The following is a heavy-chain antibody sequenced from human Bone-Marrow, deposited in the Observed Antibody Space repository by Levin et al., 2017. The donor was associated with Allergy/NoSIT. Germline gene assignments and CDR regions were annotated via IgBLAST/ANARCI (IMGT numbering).Heavy chain of an antibody. V-gene: IGHV2-5*02. CDR3: AHYSFYRSWSAYYSSYYFDY. CDR1: GFSPTSGVG. D-gene: IGHD3-3*01. CDR2: VFWDDDE. Sequence: QSGPTLVKPTQTLTLTCSFSGFSPTSGVGVGWVRQPPGKALEWLALVFWDDDERYNPSLKNRLTITKDTSKNQVVLTMTNVDPVDTGTYYCAHYSFYRSWSAYYSSYYFDYWGQGTLVTVSS. J-gene: IGHJ4*02.